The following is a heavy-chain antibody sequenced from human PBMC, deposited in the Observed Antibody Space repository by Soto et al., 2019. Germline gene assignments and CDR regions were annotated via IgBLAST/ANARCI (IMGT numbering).Heavy chain of an antibody. CDR2: IXXXDXDX. CDR3: ARQGAAAGNWFDP. J-gene: IGHJ5*02. D-gene: IGHD6-13*01. V-gene: IGHV5-51*01. CDR1: VYSFTSYW. Sequence: GEALKISCKGSVYSFTSYWIGWVRQMPGTGLEWXGXIXXXDXDXXXSXXVXGQVTISADKSISTAYLQWSSLKASDTAMYYCARQGAAAGNWFDPWGQGTLLTVSS.